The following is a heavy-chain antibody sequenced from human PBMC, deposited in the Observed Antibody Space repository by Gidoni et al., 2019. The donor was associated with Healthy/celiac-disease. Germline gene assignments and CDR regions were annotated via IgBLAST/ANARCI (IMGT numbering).Heavy chain of an antibody. Sequence: QVQLQESGPGLVKPSQTLSLTCTVSGGSLSSGDYYWSWIRQPPGKGLEWIGYIYYSGRTYYNPSLKSRVTISVDTSKNQFSLKLSSVTAADTAVYYCARVLSSGDYVFDYWGQGTLVTVSS. CDR1: GGSLSSGDYY. CDR2: IYYSGRT. J-gene: IGHJ4*02. V-gene: IGHV4-30-4*01. CDR3: ARVLSSGDYVFDY. D-gene: IGHD4-17*01.